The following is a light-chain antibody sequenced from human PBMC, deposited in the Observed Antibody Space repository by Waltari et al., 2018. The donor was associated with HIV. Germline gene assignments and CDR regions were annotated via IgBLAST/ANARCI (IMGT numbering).Light chain of an antibody. J-gene: IGKJ4*01. V-gene: IGKV3-15*01. CDR3: QQYNSWPL. Sequence: EMVMTQSPATLSVSPGERATLSCRTSQSVSSNLAWYQQNPGQAPRLLIYGSSTRATGVPARFSVSGSGTEFTLTISSLQSEDFAFYDCQQYNSWPLFGGGTKVEI. CDR2: GSS. CDR1: QSVSSN.